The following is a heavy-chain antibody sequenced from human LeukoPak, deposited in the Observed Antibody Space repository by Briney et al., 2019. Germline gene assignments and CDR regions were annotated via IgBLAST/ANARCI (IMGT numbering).Heavy chain of an antibody. CDR2: IYTSGST. V-gene: IGHV4-61*02. Sequence: SETLSLTCTVSGGSISSGYYYWSWIRQPAGKGLEWIGRIYTSGSTSYNPSLNSRVTISIDTSKNQSSLKLSSVTVADTAVYYCARDLYNVGATGAFDIWGQGTMVTVSA. CDR3: ARDLYNVGATGAFDI. J-gene: IGHJ3*02. CDR1: GGSISSGYYY. D-gene: IGHD1-26*01.